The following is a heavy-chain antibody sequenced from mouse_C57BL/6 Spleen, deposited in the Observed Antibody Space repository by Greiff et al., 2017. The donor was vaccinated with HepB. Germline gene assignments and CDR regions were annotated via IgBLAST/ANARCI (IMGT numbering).Heavy chain of an antibody. CDR3: ARRWDVNAMDY. V-gene: IGHV1-50*01. Sequence: VQLQQPGAELVKPGASVKLSCKASGYTFTSYWMQWVKQRPGQGLEWIGEIDPSDSYTNYNQKFKGKATLTVDTSSSTAYMQLSSLTSEDSAVYYCARRWDVNAMDYWGQGTSVTVSS. CDR2: IDPSDSYT. J-gene: IGHJ4*01. CDR1: GYTFTSYW. D-gene: IGHD4-1*01.